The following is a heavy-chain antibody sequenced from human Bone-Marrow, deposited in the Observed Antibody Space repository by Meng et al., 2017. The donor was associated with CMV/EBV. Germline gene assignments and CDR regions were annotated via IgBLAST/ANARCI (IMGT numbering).Heavy chain of an antibody. J-gene: IGHJ2*01. V-gene: IGHV3-30*02. D-gene: IGHD6-13*01. CDR2: IRYDGSKK. CDR3: AKEAGSNNWYFDL. CDR1: GFAFSAYS. Sequence: GESLKISCEASGFAFSAYSMHWVRQAPGKGLEWVAGIRYDGSKKYYGDSVKGRFAISRDNSKNTHYLQMNSLRAEDTAVYYCAKEAGSNNWYFDLWGRGTLVTVSS.